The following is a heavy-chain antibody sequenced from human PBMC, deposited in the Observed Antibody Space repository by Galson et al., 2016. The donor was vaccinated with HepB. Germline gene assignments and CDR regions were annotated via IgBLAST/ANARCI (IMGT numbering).Heavy chain of an antibody. CDR2: ISAYNGNT. V-gene: IGHV1-18*01. J-gene: IGHJ4*02. CDR3: ARDTYYDFWSGYFIDY. D-gene: IGHD3-3*01. Sequence: SVKVSCKASGYTFINHGISWVRQAPGQGLEWMGWISAYNGNTNYVQKLQGRVTLTTDTSTSTAYMEPRSLRSDDTAVYYCARDTYYDFWSGYFIDYWGQGTLVTVSS. CDR1: GYTFINHG.